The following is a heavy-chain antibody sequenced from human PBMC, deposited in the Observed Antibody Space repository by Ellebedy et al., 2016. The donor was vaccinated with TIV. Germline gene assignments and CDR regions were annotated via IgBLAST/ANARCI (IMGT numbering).Heavy chain of an antibody. CDR2: IGVSGATT. CDR1: GFTFSSYA. J-gene: IGHJ4*02. V-gene: IGHV3-23*01. D-gene: IGHD2/OR15-2a*01. Sequence: GESLKISCAASGFTFSSYAMNWVRQAPGKGLEWVAGIGVSGATTYYADSVKGQFTISRDNSRNTMSLQMDSLRAEDTALYYCTSPAVGHTTGCCRYYFDYWGLGTLVTVSS. CDR3: TSPAVGHTTGCCRYYFDY.